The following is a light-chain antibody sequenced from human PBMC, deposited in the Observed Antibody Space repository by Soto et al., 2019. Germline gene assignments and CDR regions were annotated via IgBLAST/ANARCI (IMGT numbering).Light chain of an antibody. CDR2: DAS. CDR3: PQYGSSPLP. Sequence: EIVLTQSPATLSLSPGERATLSCGASQSVSSSYLAWYQQKPGLAPRLLIYDASTRATGIPDRFSGSASGTDFTLTISRLEPEDFALYYCPQYGSSPLPFGGGTKVEIK. V-gene: IGKV3D-20*01. CDR1: QSVSSSY. J-gene: IGKJ4*01.